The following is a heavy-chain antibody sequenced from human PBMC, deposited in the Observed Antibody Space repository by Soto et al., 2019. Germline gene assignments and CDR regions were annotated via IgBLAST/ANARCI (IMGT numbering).Heavy chain of an antibody. J-gene: IGHJ2*01. V-gene: IGHV3-74*01. D-gene: IGHD6-25*01. CDR2: ITNDGSAT. CDR3: AKDAAPGYFDL. Sequence: EVQLVESGGGLVQPGGSLRLSCAASGFTFRSFWMHWVRQAPGKGLMWVSRITNDGSATDYADSVRGRFTISRDNAENMLYLQLKNLRADDTAVYYCAKDAAPGYFDLWGRGTLVTVSS. CDR1: GFTFRSFW.